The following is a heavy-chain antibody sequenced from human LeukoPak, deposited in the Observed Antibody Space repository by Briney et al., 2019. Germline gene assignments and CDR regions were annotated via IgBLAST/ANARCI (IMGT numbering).Heavy chain of an antibody. CDR3: ARSADCSSTSCSYDY. Sequence: GSLRLSCAASGFTFCSYSMSWVRQAPGKGLEWVSSISGSGGSTYYADSVKGRFTISRDNSKNTLYLQMNSLRAEDTAVYYCARSADCSSTSCSYDYWGQGTLVTVSS. V-gene: IGHV3-23*01. CDR1: GFTFCSYS. J-gene: IGHJ4*02. CDR2: ISGSGGST. D-gene: IGHD2-2*01.